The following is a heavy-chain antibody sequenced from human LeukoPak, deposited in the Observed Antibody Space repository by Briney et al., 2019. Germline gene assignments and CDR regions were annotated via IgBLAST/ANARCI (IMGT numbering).Heavy chain of an antibody. CDR1: GYTFTGYY. Sequence: RASVKVSCKAFGYTFTGYYMHWVRQAPGQGLEWMGWINPNSGGTNYAQKFQGRVTMTRDTSISTAYMELSRLRSDDTAVYYCARGRASSAHFDYWGQGTLVTVSS. CDR2: INPNSGGT. CDR3: ARGRASSAHFDY. J-gene: IGHJ4*02. V-gene: IGHV1-2*02.